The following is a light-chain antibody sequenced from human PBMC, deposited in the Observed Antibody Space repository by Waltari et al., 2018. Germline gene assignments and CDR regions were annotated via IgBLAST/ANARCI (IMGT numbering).Light chain of an antibody. CDR3: MQGTHWPYT. J-gene: IGKJ2*01. Sequence: AVLTQSPLSLPVTLGQPASISCSPSQSLVYSHGNTPLNWFQQRPGQSPRRLIYKVSDRDSGVPDRFSGSGSGTDFTLKISRVEAEDVGVYYCMQGTHWPYTFGQGTKVEIK. CDR1: QSLVYSHGNTP. V-gene: IGKV2-30*01. CDR2: KVS.